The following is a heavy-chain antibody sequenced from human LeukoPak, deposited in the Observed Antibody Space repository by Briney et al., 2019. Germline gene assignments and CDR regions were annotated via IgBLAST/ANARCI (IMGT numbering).Heavy chain of an antibody. Sequence: SETLSLTCTVSGGSISSYYWSWIRQPAGEGLEWIGSISYSGSTYYNSSLKSRVTISVDTSRNHFSLKLSSVTAADTAVYYCARRRTRSPMDVWGKGTTVTVS. D-gene: IGHD1-7*01. CDR2: ISYSGST. J-gene: IGHJ6*03. V-gene: IGHV4-59*05. CDR1: GGSISSYY. CDR3: ARRRTRSPMDV.